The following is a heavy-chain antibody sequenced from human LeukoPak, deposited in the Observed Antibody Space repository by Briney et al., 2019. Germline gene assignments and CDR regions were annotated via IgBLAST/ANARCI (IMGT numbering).Heavy chain of an antibody. CDR3: GRSAGFVHFDH. J-gene: IGHJ4*02. CDR2: INYSGNT. CDR1: GGSISSSSYY. Sequence: KPSETLSLTCTVSGGSISSSSYYWVWIRQPPGKELEWIGSINYSGNTYYNPSVKSRVTISVDTSKIQFSLKVTSVTAADTALYYCGRSAGFVHFDHWAREPWSPSPQ. V-gene: IGHV4-39*07. D-gene: IGHD3-16*01.